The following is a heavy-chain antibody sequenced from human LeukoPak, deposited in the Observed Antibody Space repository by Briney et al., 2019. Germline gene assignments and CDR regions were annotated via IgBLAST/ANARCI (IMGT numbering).Heavy chain of an antibody. CDR1: GGSISSYY. CDR3: ARLSSGWYLWTREDV. CDR2: IYYSGST. J-gene: IGHJ6*02. Sequence: SETLSLTCTVSGGSISSYYWSWIRQPPGKGLEWIGYIYYSGSTNYNPSLKSRVTISVDTSKNQFSLKLSSVTAADTAVYYCARLSSGWYLWTREDVWGQGTTVTVSS. D-gene: IGHD6-19*01. V-gene: IGHV4-59*08.